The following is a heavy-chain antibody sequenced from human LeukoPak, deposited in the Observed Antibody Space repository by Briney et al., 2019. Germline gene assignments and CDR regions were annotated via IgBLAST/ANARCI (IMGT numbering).Heavy chain of an antibody. J-gene: IGHJ5*02. Sequence: PSETLSLTCTVSGGSISSGGYYWSWIRQHPGKGLEWIGYIYYSGSTYYNPSLKSRVTISVDTSKNQFSLKLSSVTAADTAVYYCARDRKYDSSGPIFDPWGQGTLVTVSS. D-gene: IGHD3-22*01. CDR1: GGSISSGGYY. CDR3: ARDRKYDSSGPIFDP. CDR2: IYYSGST. V-gene: IGHV4-31*03.